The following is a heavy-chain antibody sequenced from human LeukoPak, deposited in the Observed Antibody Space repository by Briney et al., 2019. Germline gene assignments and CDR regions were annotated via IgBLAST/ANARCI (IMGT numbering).Heavy chain of an antibody. V-gene: IGHV1-2*02. CDR3: ARMYDIFNGTTYWFDP. D-gene: IGHD3-9*01. CDR2: INPNSGGT. CDR1: GYTFNDYF. J-gene: IGHJ5*02. Sequence: ASVKVSCKTSGYTFNDYFMHWVRQAPGQGLEWMGWINPNSGGTKYAQKFQGRVTMTRDTSISAADMELSRLRSDDTAVYYCARMYDIFNGTTYWFDPWGQGTLVTVSS.